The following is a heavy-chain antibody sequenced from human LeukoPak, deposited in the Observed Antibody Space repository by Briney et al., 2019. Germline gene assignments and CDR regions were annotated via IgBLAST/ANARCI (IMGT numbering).Heavy chain of an antibody. Sequence: QTGGSLRLSCTASGFTFRKYAMIWVRQAVGKAVEGVSAFVVSGCVTRYAHPVHGRFPLSTDNSNNTLYLQMLSLTAEDTAVYYCAKDPNGDYVGSFDFWGQGTMVTVSS. D-gene: IGHD4-17*01. V-gene: IGHV3-23*01. CDR1: GFTFRKYA. CDR3: AKDPNGDYVGSFDF. CDR2: FVVSGCVT. J-gene: IGHJ3*01.